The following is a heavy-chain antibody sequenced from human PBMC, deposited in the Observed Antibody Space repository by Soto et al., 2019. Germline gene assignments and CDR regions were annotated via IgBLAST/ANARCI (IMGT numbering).Heavy chain of an antibody. CDR1: GYSFTNHD. CDR2: MNPGSGDT. D-gene: IGHD3-16*01. Sequence: ASVTVSCKASGYSFTNHDVTWVRQATGQGLEWMGWMNPGSGDTGYAQKFQGRVTMTRDISIATAYMELSSLRSDDTAIYYCARMATFGSLNWFDPWGQGTLVTVSS. V-gene: IGHV1-8*01. CDR3: ARMATFGSLNWFDP. J-gene: IGHJ5*02.